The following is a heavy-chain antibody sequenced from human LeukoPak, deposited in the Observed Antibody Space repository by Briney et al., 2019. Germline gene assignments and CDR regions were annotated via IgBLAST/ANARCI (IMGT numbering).Heavy chain of an antibody. CDR1: GGTFSSYA. V-gene: IGHV1-18*01. CDR2: ISAYNGNT. CDR3: ARDRYYDILTGYYTPFDY. Sequence: GASVKVSCKASGGTFSSYAISWVRQAPGQGLEWMGWISAYNGNTNYAQKLQGRVTMTTDTSTSTAYMELRSLRSDDTAVYYCARDRYYDILTGYYTPFDYWGQGTLVTVSS. D-gene: IGHD3-9*01. J-gene: IGHJ4*02.